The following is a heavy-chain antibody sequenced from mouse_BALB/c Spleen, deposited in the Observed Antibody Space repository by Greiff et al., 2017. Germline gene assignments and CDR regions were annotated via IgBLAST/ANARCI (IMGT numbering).Heavy chain of an antibody. CDR1: GYTFTSYW. J-gene: IGHJ3*01. D-gene: IGHD1-1*01. Sequence: VQLQQPGAELVKPGASVKMSCKASGYTFTSYWMHWVKQRPGQGLEWIGVIDPSDSYTSYNQKFKGKATLTVDTSSSTAYMQLSSLTSEDSAVYYCTRREGYGSSWFAYWGQGTPVTVSA. V-gene: IGHV1S127*01. CDR3: TRREGYGSSWFAY. CDR2: IDPSDSYT.